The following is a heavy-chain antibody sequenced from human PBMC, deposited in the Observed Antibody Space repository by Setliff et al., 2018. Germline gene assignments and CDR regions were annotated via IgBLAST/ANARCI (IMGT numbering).Heavy chain of an antibody. D-gene: IGHD3-3*01. CDR1: GYTLTELS. CDR3: ATGGRFLEWLGPVTWWFDP. V-gene: IGHV1-24*01. J-gene: IGHJ5*02. CDR2: FDSEDGET. Sequence: GASVQVSCKVSGYTLTELSMHWVRQAPGKGLEWMGGFDSEDGETIYAQKFQGRVTMTEDTSTDTAYMELSSLRSEDTAVYYCATGGRFLEWLGPVTWWFDPWGQGTLVTVSS.